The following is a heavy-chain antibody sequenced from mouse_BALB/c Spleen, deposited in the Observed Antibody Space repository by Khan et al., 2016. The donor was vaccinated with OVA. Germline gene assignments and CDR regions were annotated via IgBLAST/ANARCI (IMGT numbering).Heavy chain of an antibody. CDR1: GYTFTSYT. V-gene: IGHV1-4*01. J-gene: IGHJ3*01. Sequence: VQLQQSGAELARPGASVKMSCKASGYTFTSYTIHWIKQRPGQGLEWIGYINPSSGYTNYNQKLKDKATLTADKSSTTAYMQLSSLTSDDSAVYYCARDVAYYRNDGWFAYWGQGTLVTVSA. CDR3: ARDVAYYRNDGWFAY. D-gene: IGHD2-14*01. CDR2: INPSSGYT.